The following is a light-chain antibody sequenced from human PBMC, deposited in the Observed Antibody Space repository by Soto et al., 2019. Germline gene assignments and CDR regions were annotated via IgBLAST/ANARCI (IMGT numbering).Light chain of an antibody. CDR2: EVN. CDR1: SSDVGGYNY. V-gene: IGLV2-14*01. CDR3: SSYTTSSTLV. J-gene: IGLJ3*02. Sequence: QSALTQPASVSGSPGQSITISCTGTSSDVGGYNYVSWYQHHPGKAPKLIIYEVNNRPSGVSNRFSGSKSGNTASLTISGLQAEDEADYYCSSYTTSSTLVFGGGTKVPVL.